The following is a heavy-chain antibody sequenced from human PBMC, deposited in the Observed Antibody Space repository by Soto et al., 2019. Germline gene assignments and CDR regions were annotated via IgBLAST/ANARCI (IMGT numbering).Heavy chain of an antibody. J-gene: IGHJ6*03. CDR1: GYTFTSYD. V-gene: IGHV1-8*01. Sequence: GASVKVSCKASGYTFTSYDINWVRQATGQGLEWMGWMNPNSGNTGYAQKFQGRVTMTRNTSISTAYMELSSLRSEDTAVYYCASSYRSYCSGTIFHSYYYDMDVSGKGPTVTGSS. CDR3: ASSYRSYCSGTIFHSYYYDMDV. CDR2: MNPNSGNT. D-gene: IGHD2-2*01.